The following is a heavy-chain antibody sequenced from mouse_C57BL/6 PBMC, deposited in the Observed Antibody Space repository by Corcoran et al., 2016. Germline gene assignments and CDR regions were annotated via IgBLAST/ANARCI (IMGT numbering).Heavy chain of an antibody. CDR1: GYTFTDYY. V-gene: IGHV1-19*01. J-gene: IGHJ2*01. CDR3: ARWGLRPGAYFDY. CDR2: INPYNGGT. D-gene: IGHD2-4*01. Sequence: EVQLQQSGPVLVKPGASVKMSCKASGYTFTDYYMNWVKQSHGKSLEWIGVINPYNGGTSYNQKFKGKATLTVDKSSSTAYMELNSLTSEDSAVYYGARWGLRPGAYFDYWGQGTTLTVSS.